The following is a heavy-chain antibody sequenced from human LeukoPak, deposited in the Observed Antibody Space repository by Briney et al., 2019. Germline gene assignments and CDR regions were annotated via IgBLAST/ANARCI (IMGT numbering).Heavy chain of an antibody. CDR3: ARYCSSTSCLLFDY. Sequence: SETLSLTCTVSGGSISSSSYYWGWIRQPPGKGLEWIGSIYYSGSTYYNPSLKSRVTISVDTSKNQFSLKLSSVTAADTAVYYCARYCSSTSCLLFDYWGQGTLVTVSS. CDR1: GGSISSSSYY. CDR2: IYYSGST. V-gene: IGHV4-39*07. D-gene: IGHD2-2*01. J-gene: IGHJ4*02.